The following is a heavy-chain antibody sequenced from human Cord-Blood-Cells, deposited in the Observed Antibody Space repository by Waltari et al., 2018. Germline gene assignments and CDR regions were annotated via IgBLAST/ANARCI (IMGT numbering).Heavy chain of an antibody. Sequence: QVTLKESGPALVKPTQTLTLTCTFSGFSLSTSGMRVSWIRQPPGKALEWLARIDWDDDKFYSTSLKTRLSISQDTSKNQVVLTMTNMDPVDTATYYCARLTGTTLFDYWGQGTLVTVSS. CDR1: GFSLSTSGMR. CDR2: IDWDDDK. J-gene: IGHJ4*02. CDR3: ARLTGTTLFDY. D-gene: IGHD1-7*01. V-gene: IGHV2-70*04.